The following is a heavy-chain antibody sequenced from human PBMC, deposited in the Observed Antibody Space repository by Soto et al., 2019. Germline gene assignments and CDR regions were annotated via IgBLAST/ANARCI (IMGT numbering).Heavy chain of an antibody. D-gene: IGHD2-2*01. CDR2: ISASGGST. J-gene: IGHJ3*02. CDR1: GFTFSSYV. V-gene: IGHV3-23*01. Sequence: GSLRLSCAASGFTFSSYVMNWVRQAPGKGLEWVAGISASGGSTYYADSVKGRFTISRDNPTNTLYLQMNSLRAQDTAVYYCASTFYCTSTACYPAFDIWGQGTVVTVSS. CDR3: ASTFYCTSTACYPAFDI.